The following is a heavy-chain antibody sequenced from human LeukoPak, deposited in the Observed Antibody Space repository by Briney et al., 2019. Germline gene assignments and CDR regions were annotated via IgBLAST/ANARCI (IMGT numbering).Heavy chain of an antibody. D-gene: IGHD3-10*01. V-gene: IGHV1-2*02. CDR2: INPDSGDT. Sequence: ASVKVSCKASGGTFSSYAISWMRQAPGQGLEWMGWINPDSGDTNYAQKFRGRVTVTRDTSISTAYMELSRLRSDDTAVYYCARGSITMVRGVGASDIWGQGTMVIVSS. CDR1: GGTFSSYA. J-gene: IGHJ3*02. CDR3: ARGSITMVRGVGASDI.